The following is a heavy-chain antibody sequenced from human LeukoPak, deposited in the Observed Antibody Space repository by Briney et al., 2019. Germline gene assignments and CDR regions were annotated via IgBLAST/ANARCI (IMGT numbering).Heavy chain of an antibody. J-gene: IGHJ3*02. Sequence: GASVTLSCKASGYTFTNYGISWVRQAPGQGLAWMGWISDYDGDTNYAQRLQGRVTMTTDTSTSTAYMELRSLRSDDTAVYYCARDLAYCGGDCYYDTFDIWGQGTVVTVSS. CDR2: ISDYDGDT. CDR1: GYTFTNYG. CDR3: ARDLAYCGGDCYYDTFDI. D-gene: IGHD2-21*02. V-gene: IGHV1-18*01.